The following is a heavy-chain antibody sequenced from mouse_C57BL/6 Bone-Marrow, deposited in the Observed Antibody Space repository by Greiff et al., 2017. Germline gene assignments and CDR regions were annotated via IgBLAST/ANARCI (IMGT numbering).Heavy chain of an antibody. D-gene: IGHD2-4*01. CDR3: AIPLYYYDLPWFAY. CDR2: IHPSDSDT. V-gene: IGHV1-74*01. Sequence: QVQLQQPGAELVKPGASVKVSCKASGYTFTSYWMHWVKQRPGQGLEWIGRIHPSDSDTNYNQKFKGKATLTVEKSSSTAYMQLISLTSEDSAVYYCAIPLYYYDLPWFAYWGQGTLVTVSA. CDR1: GYTFTSYW. J-gene: IGHJ3*01.